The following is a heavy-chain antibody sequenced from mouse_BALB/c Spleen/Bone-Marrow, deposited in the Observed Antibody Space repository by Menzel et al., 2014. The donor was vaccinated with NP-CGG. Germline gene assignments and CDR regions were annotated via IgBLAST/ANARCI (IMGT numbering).Heavy chain of an antibody. CDR1: GFTFTDYY. Sequence: DVKLVESGGGLVQPGGSLRLSCATSGFTFTDYYMNWVRQPPGKALEWLGFIRNKANGYTTEYSASVKGRFTISRDNSQNILYLQMNTLRAEDSATYYCARDKGRVFFVYWGQSTTLTVSS. CDR3: ARDKGRVFFVY. V-gene: IGHV7-3*02. J-gene: IGHJ2*01. CDR2: IRNKANGYTT.